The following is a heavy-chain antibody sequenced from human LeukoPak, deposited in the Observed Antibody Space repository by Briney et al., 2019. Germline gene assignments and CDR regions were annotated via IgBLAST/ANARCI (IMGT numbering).Heavy chain of an antibody. CDR3: AKDTSSSSWYFDY. CDR1: GFTFDDYA. D-gene: IGHD6-13*01. V-gene: IGHV3-9*01. J-gene: IGHJ4*02. Sequence: GGSLRLSCAASGFTFDDYAMHWVRQAQGKGLERVSGISWNSGSIGYADSVKGRFTISRDNAKNSLYLQMNSLRAEDTALYYCAKDTSSSSWYFDYWGQGTLVTVSS. CDR2: ISWNSGSI.